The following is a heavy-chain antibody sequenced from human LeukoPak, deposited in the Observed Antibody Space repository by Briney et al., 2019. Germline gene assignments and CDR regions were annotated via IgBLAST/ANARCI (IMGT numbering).Heavy chain of an antibody. J-gene: IGHJ6*03. D-gene: IGHD4-11*01. V-gene: IGHV4-34*01. CDR3: ARYSNYGDYYYYYMDV. CDR2: INHSGST. CDR1: GGSFSGYY. Sequence: SETLSLTCAAYGGSFSGYYWSWIRQPPGKGLEWIGEINHSGSTNYNPSLKSRVTISVDTSKNQFSLKLSSVTAADTAVYYCARYSNYGDYYYYYMDVWGKGTTVTVSS.